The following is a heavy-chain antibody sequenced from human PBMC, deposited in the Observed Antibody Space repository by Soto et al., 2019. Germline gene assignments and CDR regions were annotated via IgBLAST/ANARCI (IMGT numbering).Heavy chain of an antibody. V-gene: IGHV1-18*01. Sequence: QVQLVQSGAEVKKPGASVKVSCKASGYTFTSYGISWVRQAPGQGLEWMGWISAYNGNTNYAQKLQGRVNMTTDTSTSTAYMELRSLRSDDTAVYYCARDLRSYDYIWGSYRSLYYFDYWGQGTLVTVSS. J-gene: IGHJ4*02. CDR2: ISAYNGNT. CDR3: ARDLRSYDYIWGSYRSLYYFDY. CDR1: GYTFTSYG. D-gene: IGHD3-16*02.